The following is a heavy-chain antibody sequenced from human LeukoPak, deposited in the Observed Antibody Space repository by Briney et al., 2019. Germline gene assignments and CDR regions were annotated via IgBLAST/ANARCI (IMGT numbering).Heavy chain of an antibody. D-gene: IGHD3-22*01. CDR2: ISGDGGST. V-gene: IGHV3-43*02. CDR1: GFTFDDYA. J-gene: IGHJ6*02. Sequence: GGSLRLSCAASGFTFDDYAMHWVRQAPGKGLEWVSFISGDGGSTYYADSVKGRFTISRDNSKNSLYLQMNSLRTEDTALYYCAKSYDSSGYSHYYGMDVWGQGTTVTVSS. CDR3: AKSYDSSGYSHYYGMDV.